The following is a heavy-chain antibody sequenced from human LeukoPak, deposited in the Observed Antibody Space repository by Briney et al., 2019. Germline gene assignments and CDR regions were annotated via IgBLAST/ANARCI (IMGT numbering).Heavy chain of an antibody. CDR2: IGTAGDT. D-gene: IGHD4-23*01. CDR3: ARERWQDYYGMDV. Sequence: GGSLRLSCAASGFTFSSYDMHWVRLATGKGLEWVSAIGTAGDTYYPGSVKGRFTISRENAKNSLYLQMNSLRAGDTAVYYCARERWQDYYGMDVWGQGTTVTVSS. J-gene: IGHJ6*02. CDR1: GFTFSSYD. V-gene: IGHV3-13*01.